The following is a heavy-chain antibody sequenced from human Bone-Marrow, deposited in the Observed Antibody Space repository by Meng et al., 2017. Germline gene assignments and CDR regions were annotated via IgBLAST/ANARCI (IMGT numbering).Heavy chain of an antibody. J-gene: IGHJ1*01. CDR2: INHSGST. D-gene: IGHD1-1*01. CDR1: GGSFSGYY. Sequence: QFKQWGAGLLKPSETLSLTCAVYGGSFSGYYWSWIRQPPGKGLEWIGEINHSGSTNYNPSLKSRVTISVDTSKNQFSLKLCSVTAADTAVYYCARGTRPLLFQHWGQGTLVTVSS. V-gene: IGHV4-34*01. CDR3: ARGTRPLLFQH.